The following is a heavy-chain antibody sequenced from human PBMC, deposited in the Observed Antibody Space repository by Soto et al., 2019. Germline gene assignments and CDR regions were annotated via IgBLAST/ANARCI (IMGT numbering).Heavy chain of an antibody. V-gene: IGHV4-30-2*01. D-gene: IGHD5-12*01. CDR3: ADWPGVARNY. J-gene: IGHJ4*02. CDR1: GGSISSGGYS. CDR2: IYHSGST. Sequence: QLQLQESGSGLVKPSQTLSLTCAVSGGSISSGGYSWSWIRQPPGKGLEWIGYIYHSGSTSYNPSLHGRVTKSVDRSKNQFALKLSSVTAADTAVYYCADWPGVARNYWGQGILVTVSS.